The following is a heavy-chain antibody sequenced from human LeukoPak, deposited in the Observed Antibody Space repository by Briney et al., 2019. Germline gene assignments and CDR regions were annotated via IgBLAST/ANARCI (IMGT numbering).Heavy chain of an antibody. CDR1: GYSFTSFE. CDR2: ISAYNGHT. CDR3: ASGLQWPGFDY. D-gene: IGHD4-11*01. J-gene: IGHJ4*02. Sequence: ASVTVSCKASGYSFTSFEVNWVRQAPGQGLEGMGWISAYNGHTKFAQKFQGRVTMTTDTSTTTAYLELRSLRSDDTAVYYCASGLQWPGFDYWGQGTPVTVSS. V-gene: IGHV1-18*01.